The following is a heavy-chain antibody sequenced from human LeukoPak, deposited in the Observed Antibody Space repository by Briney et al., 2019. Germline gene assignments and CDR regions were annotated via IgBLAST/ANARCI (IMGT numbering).Heavy chain of an antibody. J-gene: IGHJ4*02. CDR3: AKDRYSGLNTIDY. V-gene: IGHV3-23*01. CDR2: VSGSGAST. D-gene: IGHD6-13*01. Sequence: GGSLRLSCTASGVTASGVTFSSYAMSWVRQAPGKGLEWVSAVSGSGASTYYSDSVKGRFTISRDNSKSTLYLQMNSLRAEDTAVYYCAKDRYSGLNTIDYWGQGTLVTVSS. CDR1: GVTFSSYA.